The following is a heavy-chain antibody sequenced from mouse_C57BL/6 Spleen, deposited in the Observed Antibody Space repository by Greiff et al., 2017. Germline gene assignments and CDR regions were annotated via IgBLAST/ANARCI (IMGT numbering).Heavy chain of an antibody. CDR3: ARSRGTVVYFDY. CDR2: INPSNGGT. V-gene: IGHV1-53*01. D-gene: IGHD1-1*01. Sequence: VQLKQPGTELVKPGASVKLSCKASGYTFTSYWMHWVKQRPGQGLEWIGNINPSNGGTNYNEKFKSKATLTVDKSSSTAYMQLSSLTSEDSAVYYCARSRGTVVYFDYWGQGTTLTVSS. J-gene: IGHJ2*01. CDR1: GYTFTSYW.